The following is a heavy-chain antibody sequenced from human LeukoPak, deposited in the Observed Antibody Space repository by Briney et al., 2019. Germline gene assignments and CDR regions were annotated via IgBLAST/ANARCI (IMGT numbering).Heavy chain of an antibody. CDR3: ARDRDCSGGSCYAWLDP. V-gene: IGHV1-2*02. CDR1: GYTFTGYY. D-gene: IGHD2-15*01. Sequence: ASGKVSCKASGYTFTGYYMHWVRQAPGQGLEWMGWINPNSGGTNYAQKFQGRVTMTRDTSISTAYMELSRLRSDDTAVYYCARDRDCSGGSCYAWLDPWGQGTLVTVSS. J-gene: IGHJ5*02. CDR2: INPNSGGT.